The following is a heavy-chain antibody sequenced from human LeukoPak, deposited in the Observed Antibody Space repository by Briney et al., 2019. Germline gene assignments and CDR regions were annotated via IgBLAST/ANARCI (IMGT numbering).Heavy chain of an antibody. Sequence: PGGSLRLSCAASGFSFSSSQMNWARQAPGKGPEWVSHISSGGNTEYYADSVRGRFTMSRDNAKNLVYLQMNSLRDEDTAVYYCARDTVNGPFVISLDYWGQGALVTVSS. CDR1: GFSFSSSQ. CDR3: ARDTVNGPFVISLDY. J-gene: IGHJ4*02. V-gene: IGHV3-48*03. CDR2: ISSGGNTE. D-gene: IGHD2-8*01.